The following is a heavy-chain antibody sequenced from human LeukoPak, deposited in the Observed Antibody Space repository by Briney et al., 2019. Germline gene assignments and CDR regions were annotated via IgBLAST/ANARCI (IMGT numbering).Heavy chain of an antibody. CDR3: VRGAPTYCSGGSCYSGDAFDI. Sequence: PGGSLRLSCVASGFTFDDYGMSWVRQAPGKGLEGVSGMNWNGASIVYADSVKGRFTISRDNAKNSLYLKMNSLRAEDTTLYYCVRGAPTYCSGGSCYSGDAFDIWGQGTMVTVSS. D-gene: IGHD2-15*01. J-gene: IGHJ3*02. CDR2: MNWNGASI. CDR1: GFTFDDYG. V-gene: IGHV3-20*04.